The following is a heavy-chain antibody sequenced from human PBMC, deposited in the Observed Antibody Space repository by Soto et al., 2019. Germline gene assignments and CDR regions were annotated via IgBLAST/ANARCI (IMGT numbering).Heavy chain of an antibody. CDR1: GGTFSSYA. CDR3: ARDPGYSSSSNWFDP. D-gene: IGHD5-18*01. V-gene: IGHV1-69*13. Sequence: SVKVSCKASGGTFSSYAISWVRQAPGQGLEWMGGIIPIFGTANYAQKFQGRVTITADESTSTAYMELSSLRSEDTAVYYCARDPGYSSSSNWFDPWGQGTLVTVSS. J-gene: IGHJ5*02. CDR2: IIPIFGTA.